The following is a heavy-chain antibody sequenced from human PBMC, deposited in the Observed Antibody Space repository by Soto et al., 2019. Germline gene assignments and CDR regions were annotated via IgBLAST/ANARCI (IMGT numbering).Heavy chain of an antibody. Sequence: GGSLRLSCAASGFTFSSYAMSWVRQAPGKGLEWVSAISGSGGSTYYADSVKGRFTISRDNSKNTLYLQMNSLRAEDTAVYYCAKVRRYCSGGSCYFPGFDPWGQGTLVTVS. CDR1: GFTFSSYA. D-gene: IGHD2-15*01. V-gene: IGHV3-23*01. CDR2: ISGSGGST. CDR3: AKVRRYCSGGSCYFPGFDP. J-gene: IGHJ5*02.